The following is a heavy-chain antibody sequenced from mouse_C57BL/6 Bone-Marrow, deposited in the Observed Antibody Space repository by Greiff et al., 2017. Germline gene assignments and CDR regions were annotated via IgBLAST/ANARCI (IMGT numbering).Heavy chain of an antibody. J-gene: IGHJ3*01. CDR1: GYSFTGYY. V-gene: IGHV1-42*01. CDR3: AWETLAY. D-gene: IGHD4-1*01. Sequence: EVQLQQSGPELVKPGASVKISCKASGYSFTGYYMNWVKQSPEKSLEWIGEINPSTGGTTYNKKFKAKATLTVDKSSSTAYMQRKSLTSEDAAVYDCAWETLAYWGQGTLVTVSA. CDR2: INPSTGGT.